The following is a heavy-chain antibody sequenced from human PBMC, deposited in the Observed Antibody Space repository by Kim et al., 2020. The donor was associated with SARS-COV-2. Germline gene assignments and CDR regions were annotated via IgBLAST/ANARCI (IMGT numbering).Heavy chain of an antibody. CDR2: IWYDGSNK. CDR1: GFTFSSYG. CDR3: ARAHMLWFGESPSYGMDV. V-gene: IGHV3-33*01. J-gene: IGHJ6*02. Sequence: GGSLRLSCAASGFTFSSYGMHWVRQAPGKGLEWVAVIWYDGSNKYYADSVKGRFTISRDNSKNTLYLQMNSLRAEDTAVYYCARAHMLWFGESPSYGMDVWGQGTTVTVSS. D-gene: IGHD3-10*01.